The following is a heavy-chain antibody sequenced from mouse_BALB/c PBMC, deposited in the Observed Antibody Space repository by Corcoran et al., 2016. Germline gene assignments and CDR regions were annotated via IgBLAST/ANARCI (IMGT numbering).Heavy chain of an antibody. CDR2: ISYDGSN. Sequence: DVQLQESGPGLVKPSQSLSLPCSVTGYSITSGYYWNWIRQFPGNKLEWMGYISYDGSNNYNPSLKNRISITRDTSKNQFFLKLNSVTTEDTATYYCAYGNYWYFDVWGAGTTVTVSS. V-gene: IGHV3-6*02. D-gene: IGHD2-1*01. CDR1: GYSITSGYY. J-gene: IGHJ1*01. CDR3: AYGNYWYFDV.